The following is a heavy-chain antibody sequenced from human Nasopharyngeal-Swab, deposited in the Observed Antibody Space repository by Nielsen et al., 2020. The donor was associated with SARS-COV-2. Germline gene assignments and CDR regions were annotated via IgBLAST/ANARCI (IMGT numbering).Heavy chain of an antibody. CDR3: ARGSDYRALDI. CDR2: IYYSGST. J-gene: IGHJ3*02. Sequence: WIRQPPGKGLEWIGYIYYSGSTSYNPSLKSRVTISVDTSKNQFSLKVRSVTAADTAVYYCARGSDYRALDIWGQGTMVTVSS. D-gene: IGHD1-26*01. V-gene: IGHV4-59*01.